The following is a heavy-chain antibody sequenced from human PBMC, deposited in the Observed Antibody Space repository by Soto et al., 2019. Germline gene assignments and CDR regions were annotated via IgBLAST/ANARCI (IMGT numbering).Heavy chain of an antibody. CDR2: IYYSGST. J-gene: IGHJ1*01. V-gene: IGHV4-39*02. Sequence: KTSETLSLTCIVSGGSISSPYYYWGWTRQSPGKGLEWIGSIYYSGSTYYNPSLKSRATISVDTSENHFSLKLKSVTAADTAVYYCADGLHCGGDCPISEYFHHWGQGTLVTVSS. CDR1: GGSISSPYYY. D-gene: IGHD2-21*02. CDR3: ADGLHCGGDCPISEYFHH.